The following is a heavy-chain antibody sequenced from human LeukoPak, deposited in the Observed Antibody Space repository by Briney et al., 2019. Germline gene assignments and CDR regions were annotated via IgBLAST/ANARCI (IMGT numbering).Heavy chain of an antibody. Sequence: PSETLSLTCTVSGGSISSYYWSWIRQPPGKGLEWIGYIYYSGSTNYNPSLKSRVTISVDTSKNQFSLKLSSVTAADTALYYCARVLGVRGVIGWFDPWGQGTLVTVSS. V-gene: IGHV4-59*01. CDR1: GGSISSYY. J-gene: IGHJ5*02. CDR3: ARVLGVRGVIGWFDP. D-gene: IGHD3-10*01. CDR2: IYYSGST.